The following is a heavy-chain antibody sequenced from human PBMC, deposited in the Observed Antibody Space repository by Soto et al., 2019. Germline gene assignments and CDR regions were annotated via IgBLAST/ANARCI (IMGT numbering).Heavy chain of an antibody. CDR1: GISYIGDS. CDR3: ARGRITMVRGPDAFDI. D-gene: IGHD3-10*01. V-gene: IGHV3-21*01. Sequence: PWGCHRQSGVDGGISYIGDSSNCKSQAQGKGMEWVSSISSTSSYIYYADSVKGRFTISRDNAKNSLYLQMNSLRAEDTAVYYCARGRITMVRGPDAFDIWGQGTMVTVS. J-gene: IGHJ3*02. CDR2: ISSTSSYI.